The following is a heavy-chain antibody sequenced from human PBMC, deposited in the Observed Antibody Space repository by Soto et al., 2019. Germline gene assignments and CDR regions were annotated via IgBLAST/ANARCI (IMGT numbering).Heavy chain of an antibody. V-gene: IGHV4-38-2*02. CDR1: GGSIISNYW. CDR3: ARGPYYYDSSAFDY. CDR2: IYHSGTT. Sequence: SETLSLTCTVSGGSIISNYWWAWIRQSPGEGLEWIGSIYHSGTTYYNPSLESRVTISVDTSKSRFALKLSSVTAADTAVYYCARGPYYYDSSAFDYWGQGALVTVSS. D-gene: IGHD3-22*01. J-gene: IGHJ4*02.